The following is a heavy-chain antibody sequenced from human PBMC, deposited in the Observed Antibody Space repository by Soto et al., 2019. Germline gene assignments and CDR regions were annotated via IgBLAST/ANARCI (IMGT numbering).Heavy chain of an antibody. J-gene: IGHJ1*01. V-gene: IGHV1-3*01. CDR1: GYTFTSYA. Sequence: QVQLVQSGAEVKKPGASVKVSCKASGYTFTSYAMHWVRQGPGQRLEWMGWINAGNGNTKYSQKFQGRVTITRDTSASTAYMELSSLRSEDTAVYYCARAHLWDYYSSSSGYFQHWGQGTLVTVSS. CDR2: INAGNGNT. CDR3: ARAHLWDYYSSSSGYFQH. D-gene: IGHD6-6*01.